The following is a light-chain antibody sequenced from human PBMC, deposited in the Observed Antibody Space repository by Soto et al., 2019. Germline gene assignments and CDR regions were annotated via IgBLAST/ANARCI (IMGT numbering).Light chain of an antibody. CDR3: QQYNNWPWT. CDR1: QSVSSSY. CDR2: GAS. V-gene: IGKV3-15*01. J-gene: IGKJ1*01. Sequence: EIVLTQSPGTLSLSPGERATLSCRASQSVSSSYLAWYQQKPGQAPRLLIYGASTRATGIPARFSGSGSGTEFTLIISSLQSEDFAVYFCQQYNNWPWTFGQGNKV.